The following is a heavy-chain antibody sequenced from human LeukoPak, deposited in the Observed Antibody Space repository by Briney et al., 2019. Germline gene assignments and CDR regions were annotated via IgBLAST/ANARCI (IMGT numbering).Heavy chain of an antibody. CDR2: IIPIFGTA. J-gene: IGHJ4*02. Sequence: GASVKVSCKASGGTFSSYAISWVRQAPGQGLEWMGGIIPIFGTANYAQKFQGRVTITADESTSTAYMELSSLRSEDTAVYYCARDGDCYGSGSYYGFYWGQGTLVTVSS. V-gene: IGHV1-69*13. CDR1: GGTFSSYA. D-gene: IGHD3-10*01. CDR3: ARDGDCYGSGSYYGFY.